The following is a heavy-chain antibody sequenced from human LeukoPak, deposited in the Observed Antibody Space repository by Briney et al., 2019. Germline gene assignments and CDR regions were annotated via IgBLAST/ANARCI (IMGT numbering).Heavy chain of an antibody. V-gene: IGHV1-2*02. D-gene: IGHD5-24*01. CDR2: INPNSGGT. Sequence: ASVKVSCKASGYTFTGYYMHWVRQAPGQGLEWMGWINPNSGGTNYAQKFQGRVTMTRDTSISTAYMELSRLRSDDTAVYYCARGVEMATMVNDYWGQGTLVTDSS. CDR1: GYTFTGYY. J-gene: IGHJ4*02. CDR3: ARGVEMATMVNDY.